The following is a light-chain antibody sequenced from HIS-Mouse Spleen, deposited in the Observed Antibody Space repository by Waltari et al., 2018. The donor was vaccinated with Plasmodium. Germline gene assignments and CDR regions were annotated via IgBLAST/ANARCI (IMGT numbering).Light chain of an antibody. Sequence: SYELTQPPSVSVSQGQTARITCPGYEFPKKDAYGSQQKSGQATVLVLYEDSKRPSGIPERFSGSSSGTMATLTISGAQVEDEADYYCYSTDSSGNHRVFGGGTKLTVL. CDR1: EFPKKD. V-gene: IGLV3-10*01. CDR2: EDS. CDR3: YSTDSSGNHRV. J-gene: IGLJ3*02.